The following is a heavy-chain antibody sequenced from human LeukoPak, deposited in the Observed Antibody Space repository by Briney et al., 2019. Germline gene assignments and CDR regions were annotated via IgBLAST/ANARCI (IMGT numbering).Heavy chain of an antibody. Sequence: ASVKVSCKASGYTFTSYAMHWVRQAPGQRLEWMGWINAGNGNTKYSQKFQGRVTITRDTSASTAYMELSSLRSEDTAVYYCASHLVGSGWYRAWDYWGQGTLVTVSS. D-gene: IGHD6-19*01. CDR2: INAGNGNT. CDR3: ASHLVGSGWYRAWDY. CDR1: GYTFTSYA. J-gene: IGHJ4*02. V-gene: IGHV1-3*01.